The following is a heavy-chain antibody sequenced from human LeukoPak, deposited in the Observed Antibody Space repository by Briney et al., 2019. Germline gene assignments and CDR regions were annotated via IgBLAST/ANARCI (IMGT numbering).Heavy chain of an antibody. CDR3: ARDSSSFHDAFDI. Sequence: SETLSLTCTVSGGSISSYYWSWIRQPAGKGLEWIGRIYISGSTNYNPPLKSRVTMSVDTSKKQLSLKLSSVTAADTAVYYCARDSSSFHDAFDIWGQGTMVTVSS. CDR1: GGSISSYY. D-gene: IGHD6-13*01. CDR2: IYISGST. J-gene: IGHJ3*02. V-gene: IGHV4-4*07.